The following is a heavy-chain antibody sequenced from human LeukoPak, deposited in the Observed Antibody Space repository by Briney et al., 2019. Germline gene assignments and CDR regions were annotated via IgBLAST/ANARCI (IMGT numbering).Heavy chain of an antibody. CDR3: ARESSSRKNDY. CDR1: GFTFSSYS. V-gene: IGHV3-21*01. D-gene: IGHD6-13*01. Sequence: GGSLRLSCAASGFTFSSYSMNWVRQAPGEGLEWVSFISSGSSYIYYADSVKGRSTISRDNAKNSLYLQMNSLRAEDTAVYYCARESSSRKNDYWGQGTLVTVSS. CDR2: ISSGSSYI. J-gene: IGHJ4*02.